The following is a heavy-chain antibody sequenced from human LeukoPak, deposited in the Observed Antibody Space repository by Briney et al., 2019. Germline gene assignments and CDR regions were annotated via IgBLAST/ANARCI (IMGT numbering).Heavy chain of an antibody. CDR3: AKDGRGYCSSTSCSPPGDY. CDR1: GFTFSSYG. V-gene: IGHV3-30*02. CDR2: IRYDGSNK. Sequence: HPGGSLRLSCAASGFTFSSYGMHWVRQAPGKGLEWVAFIRYDGSNKYYADSVKGRFTISRDNSKNTLYLQMNSLRAEDTAVYYCAKDGRGYCSSTSCSPPGDYWGQGTLVTVSS. D-gene: IGHD2-2*01. J-gene: IGHJ4*02.